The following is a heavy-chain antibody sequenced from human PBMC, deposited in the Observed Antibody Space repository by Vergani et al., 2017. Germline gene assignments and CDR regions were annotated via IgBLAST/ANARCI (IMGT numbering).Heavy chain of an antibody. CDR3: AKGTKSSPRKYYFDY. J-gene: IGHJ4*02. V-gene: IGHV4-39*07. CDR2: INHSGST. CDR1: GGSISSGSYY. Sequence: QVQLQESGPGLVKPSQTLSLTCTVSGGSISSGSYYWSWIRQPPGKGLEWIGEINHSGSTNYNPSLKSRVTISVDTSKNQFSLKLSSVTAADTAVYYCAKGTKSSPRKYYFDYWGQGTLVTVSS. D-gene: IGHD1-14*01.